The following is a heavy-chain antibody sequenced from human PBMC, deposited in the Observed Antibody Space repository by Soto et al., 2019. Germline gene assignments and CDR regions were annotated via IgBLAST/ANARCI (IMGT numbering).Heavy chain of an antibody. J-gene: IGHJ6*02. CDR2: IGTAGDT. Sequence: LRLSCAASGFTFSSYDMHWVRQATGKGLEWVSAIGTAGDTYYPGSVKGRFTISRENAKNSLYLQMNNLRAGDTAVYYCARGFGRYYDFWSSYYYYGMDVWGQGTTVTVSS. V-gene: IGHV3-13*01. CDR3: ARGFGRYYDFWSSYYYYGMDV. CDR1: GFTFSSYD. D-gene: IGHD3-3*01.